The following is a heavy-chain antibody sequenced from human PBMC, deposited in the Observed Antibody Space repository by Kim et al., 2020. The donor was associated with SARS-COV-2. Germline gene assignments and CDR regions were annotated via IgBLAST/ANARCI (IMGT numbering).Heavy chain of an antibody. CDR1: GFTFSSYS. D-gene: IGHD3-22*01. CDR2: ISSSSSTI. CDR3: ARDLSEIQHHYYDSPDAFDI. J-gene: IGHJ3*02. Sequence: GGSLRLSCAASGFTFSSYSMNWVRQAPGKGLEWVSYISSSSSTIYYADSVKGRFTISRDNAKNSLYLQMNSLRDEDTAVYYCARDLSEIQHHYYDSPDAFDIWGQGTMVTVSS. V-gene: IGHV3-48*02.